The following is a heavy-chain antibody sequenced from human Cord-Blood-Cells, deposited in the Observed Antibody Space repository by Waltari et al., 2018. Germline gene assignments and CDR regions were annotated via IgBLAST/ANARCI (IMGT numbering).Heavy chain of an antibody. J-gene: IGHJ3*02. D-gene: IGHD1-1*01. CDR1: GGSFSGYY. Sequence: QVQLQQWGAGLLKPSETLSLTCAVYGGSFSGYYWSWIRQPPGKGLEWFGEINHSGSTNYNPSLKSRVTISVDTSKNQFSLKLSSVTAADTAVYYCARGKGNAFDIWGQGTMVTVSS. CDR3: ARGKGNAFDI. V-gene: IGHV4-34*01. CDR2: INHSGST.